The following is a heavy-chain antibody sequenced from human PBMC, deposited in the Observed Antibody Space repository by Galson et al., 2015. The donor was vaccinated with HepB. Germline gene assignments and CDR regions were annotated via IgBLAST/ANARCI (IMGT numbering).Heavy chain of an antibody. CDR1: GGTFSSYA. Sequence: SVKVSCKASGGTFSSYAISWVRQAPGQGLEWMGRIIPILGTANYAQKFQGRVTITADESTSTAYMELSSLRSEDTAVYYCASFIDENNWNYYGMDVWGQGTTVTVSS. CDR3: ASFIDENNWNYYGMDV. CDR2: IIPILGTA. V-gene: IGHV1-69*11. J-gene: IGHJ6*02. D-gene: IGHD1-20*01.